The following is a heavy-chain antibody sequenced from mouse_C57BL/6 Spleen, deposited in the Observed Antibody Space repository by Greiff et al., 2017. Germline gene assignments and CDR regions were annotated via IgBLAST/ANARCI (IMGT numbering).Heavy chain of an antibody. J-gene: IGHJ3*01. CDR2: IYPGSGST. CDR3: ARRSGSSFGFAY. D-gene: IGHD1-1*01. CDR1: GYTFTSYW. V-gene: IGHV1-55*01. Sequence: QVQLQQPGAELVKPGASVKMSCKASGYTFTSYWITWVKQRPGQGLEWIGDIYPGSGSTNYNEKFKSKATLTVDTSSSTAYMQLSSLTSEDSAVYYCARRSGSSFGFAYGGQGTLVTVSA.